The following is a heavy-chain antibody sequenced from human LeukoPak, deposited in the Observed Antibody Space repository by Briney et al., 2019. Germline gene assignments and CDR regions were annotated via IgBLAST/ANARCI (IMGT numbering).Heavy chain of an antibody. CDR3: ARGGQLVFGWFDP. J-gene: IGHJ5*02. V-gene: IGHV4-34*01. Sequence: KTSETLSLTCAVYGGSFSGYYWSWIRQPPGKGLEWIGEINHSGSTNYNPSLKSRVTISVDTSKNQFSLKLSSVTAADTAVYYCARGGQLVFGWFDPWGQGTLVTVSS. D-gene: IGHD6-6*01. CDR2: INHSGST. CDR1: GGSFSGYY.